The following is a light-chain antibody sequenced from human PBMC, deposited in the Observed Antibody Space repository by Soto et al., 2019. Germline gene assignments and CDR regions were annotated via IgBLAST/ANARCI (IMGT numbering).Light chain of an antibody. V-gene: IGLV2-23*02. J-gene: IGLJ1*01. CDR2: EVS. Sequence: QSVLTQPASVSGSPGQSITISCTGTSSDVVSYNLVSWYQQHPGKAPKLMIYEVSTRPSGVSNRFSGSKSGNTASLTISGLHAEDEADYYCCSYAGSSTSLFVFGTGTKLTVL. CDR3: CSYAGSSTSLFV. CDR1: SSDVVSYNL.